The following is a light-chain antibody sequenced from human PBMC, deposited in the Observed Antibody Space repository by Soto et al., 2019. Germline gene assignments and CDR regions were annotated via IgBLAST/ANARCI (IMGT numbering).Light chain of an antibody. CDR1: SSNIGSTYD. V-gene: IGLV1-40*01. J-gene: IGLJ1*01. CDR2: GNT. Sequence: QSVLTQPPSVSDAPGQRVTISCTGSSSNIGSTYDVQWYQQLPGTAPKLLIHGNTNRPSGVPDRFSGSKSGTSASLAITWLQADAEADYYGQSCDDSMSGHYVFVTGTKLTV. CDR3: QSCDDSMSGHYV.